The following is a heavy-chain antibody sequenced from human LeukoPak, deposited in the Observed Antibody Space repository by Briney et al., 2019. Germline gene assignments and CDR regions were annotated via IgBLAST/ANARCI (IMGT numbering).Heavy chain of an antibody. CDR2: TNPDSGAT. CDR3: ARDWGYDTFYFDY. V-gene: IGHV1-2*02. J-gene: IGHJ4*02. D-gene: IGHD3-16*01. CDR1: GYTFIGYY. Sequence: ASVTVSCTASGYTFIGYYMHWVRQAPGQGLEWMGWTNPDSGATNYAQKFQGRVSMTTDTSITTAYMDLSRLISDETAVYYCARDWGYDTFYFDYWGQGTLVTVSS.